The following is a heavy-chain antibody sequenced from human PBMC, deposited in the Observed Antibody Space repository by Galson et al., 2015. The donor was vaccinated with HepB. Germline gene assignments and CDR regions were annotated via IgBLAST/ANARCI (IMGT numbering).Heavy chain of an antibody. J-gene: IGHJ4*02. D-gene: IGHD2-2*02. CDR1: GFTFGDHA. Sequence: SLRLSCAASGFTFGDHAMSWVRQAPGKGLEWVGFIRSNAYGGTTEYAASVKGRFTISRDDSKSIAYLQMNSLRADDTAVYFCAKGGGPGVRIPAAIHISNWGQGTLVTVSS. V-gene: IGHV3-49*04. CDR2: IRSNAYGGTT. CDR3: AKGGGPGVRIPAAIHISN.